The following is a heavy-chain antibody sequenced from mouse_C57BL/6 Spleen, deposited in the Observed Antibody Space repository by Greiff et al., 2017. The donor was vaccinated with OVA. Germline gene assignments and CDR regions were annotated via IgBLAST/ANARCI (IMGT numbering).Heavy chain of an antibody. D-gene: IGHD1-1*01. CDR3: ARSGGSYYYGSSSYYYAMDY. J-gene: IGHJ4*01. CDR2: IYPGSGST. CDR1: GYTFTSYW. Sequence: QVQLQQPGAELVKPGASVKMSCKASGYTFTSYWITWVKQRPGQGLEWIGDIYPGSGSTNYNEKFKSKATLTVDTSSSTAYMQLSSLTSEDSAVYYCARSGGSYYYGSSSYYYAMDYWGQGTSVTVSS. V-gene: IGHV1-55*01.